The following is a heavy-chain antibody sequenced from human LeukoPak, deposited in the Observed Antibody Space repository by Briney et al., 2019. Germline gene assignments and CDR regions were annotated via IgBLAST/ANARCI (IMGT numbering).Heavy chain of an antibody. V-gene: IGHV4-4*09. CDR2: TYTSGST. D-gene: IGHD3-22*01. Sequence: SETLSLTCTVSGGSISSYYWSWIRQPPGKGLEWIGYTYTSGSTNYNPSLKSRVTISVDTSKNQFSLKLSSVTAADTAVYYCARHVTYYYDSSGYYLGYYFDYWGQGTLVTVSS. CDR3: ARHVTYYYDSSGYYLGYYFDY. J-gene: IGHJ4*02. CDR1: GGSISSYY.